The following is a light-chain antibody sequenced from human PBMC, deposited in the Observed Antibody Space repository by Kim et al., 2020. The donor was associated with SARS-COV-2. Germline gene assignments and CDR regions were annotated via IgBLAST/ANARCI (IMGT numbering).Light chain of an antibody. J-gene: IGKJ1*01. Sequence: PGKDAALSSRTSQRVSTNLAWYPPKPGKAPRLRHYGASTRATGIPARFTGSGSGTEFTLANRSLQSEDFAVYYCQQYNNWPTVTFGQGTKVDIK. CDR1: QRVSTN. V-gene: IGKV3-15*01. CDR2: GAS. CDR3: QQYNNWPTVT.